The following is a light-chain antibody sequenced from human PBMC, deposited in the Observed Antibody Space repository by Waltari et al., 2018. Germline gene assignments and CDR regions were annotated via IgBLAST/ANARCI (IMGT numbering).Light chain of an antibody. Sequence: QLVLTQSPSASASVGASVKLSCTLSSGHTNYAIAWHQQQPEKGPRCLMKLSSDGRHNTGDGRPDRFSGASSGAERYLTISSLQSEDEADYYCQTWGTGTVVFGGGTKLTVL. CDR2: LSSDGRH. V-gene: IGLV4-69*01. CDR3: QTWGTGTVV. J-gene: IGLJ3*02. CDR1: SGHTNYA.